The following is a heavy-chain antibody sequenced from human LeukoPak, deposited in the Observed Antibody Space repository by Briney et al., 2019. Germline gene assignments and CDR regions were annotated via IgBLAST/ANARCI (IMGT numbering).Heavy chain of an antibody. J-gene: IGHJ5*02. CDR3: ASRTDFRIAVAGIAGNWFDP. V-gene: IGHV4-34*01. D-gene: IGHD6-19*01. CDR2: INHSGST. CDR1: GGSFSGYY. Sequence: SETLSLTCAVYGGSFSGYYWSWLRQPPGKGLEWIGEINHSGSTNYNPSLKSRVTISVDTSRNQFSLKLSSVTAADTAVYYCASRTDFRIAVAGIAGNWFDPWGQGTLVTVSS.